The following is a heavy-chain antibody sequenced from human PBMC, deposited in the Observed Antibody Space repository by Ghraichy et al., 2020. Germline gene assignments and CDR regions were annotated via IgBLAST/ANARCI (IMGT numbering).Heavy chain of an antibody. J-gene: IGHJ5*02. CDR2: INHSGST. D-gene: IGHD5-18*01. Sequence: SETLSLTCAVYGGSFSGYYWSWIRQPPGKGLEWIGEINHSGSTNYNPSLKSRVTISVDTSKNQFSLKLSSVTAADTAVYYCARGDVDTAMVKLSIDPWGQGTLVTVSS. V-gene: IGHV4-34*01. CDR1: GGSFSGYY. CDR3: ARGDVDTAMVKLSIDP.